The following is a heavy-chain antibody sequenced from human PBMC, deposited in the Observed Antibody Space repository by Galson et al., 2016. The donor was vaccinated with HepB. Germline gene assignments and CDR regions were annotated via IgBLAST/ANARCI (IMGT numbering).Heavy chain of an antibody. CDR2: ISGGGDRT. Sequence: SLRLSCAASGFRFSDYAMSWVRQAPGRGLEWVSSISGGGDRTYYKYSVRGRFTISRDNSKNMLYLQMNSLRDEDTAVFYCAKVQSSSSAWYFYAMDVWGQGTTVTGSS. V-gene: IGHV3-23*01. CDR1: GFRFSDYA. J-gene: IGHJ6*02. D-gene: IGHD2-2*01. CDR3: AKVQSSSSAWYFYAMDV.